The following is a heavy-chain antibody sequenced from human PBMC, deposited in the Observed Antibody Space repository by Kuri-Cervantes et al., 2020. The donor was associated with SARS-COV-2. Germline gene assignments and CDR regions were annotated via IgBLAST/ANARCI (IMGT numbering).Heavy chain of an antibody. D-gene: IGHD3-3*01. CDR3: ARDSLTIFGAARGSRPYNWFDP. CDR2: INPNSGGT. Sequence: ASVKVSCKDSGYTLTDYYMHWVRQAPGQGLEWMGWINPNSGGTNYAQEFQGRVTMTRDTSISTAYMELSRLRSDDTAVYYCARDSLTIFGAARGSRPYNWFDPWGQGTLVTVSS. V-gene: IGHV1-2*02. J-gene: IGHJ5*02. CDR1: GYTLTDYY.